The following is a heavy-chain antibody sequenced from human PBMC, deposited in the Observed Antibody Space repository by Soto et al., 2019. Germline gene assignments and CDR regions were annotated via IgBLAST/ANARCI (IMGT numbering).Heavy chain of an antibody. D-gene: IGHD1-26*01. CDR3: ARDSGSYYERYWFDP. Sequence: PSETLSLTCAVSGGSISSSNWWSWVRQPPGKGLEWIGEIYHSGSTNYNPSLKSRVTISVDKSKNQFSLKLSSVTAADTAVYYCARDSGSYYERYWFDPWGQGTLVTVSS. J-gene: IGHJ5*02. CDR1: GGSISSSNW. V-gene: IGHV4-4*02. CDR2: IYHSGST.